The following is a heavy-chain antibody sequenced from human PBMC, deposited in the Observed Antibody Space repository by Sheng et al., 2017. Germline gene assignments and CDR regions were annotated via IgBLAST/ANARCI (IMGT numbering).Heavy chain of an antibody. CDR1: GFTFTSYG. J-gene: IGHJ5*01. Sequence: EVQLVESGGDLAQPGGTLGLSCGASGFTFTSYGMSWVRQAPGKGLEWVSSISGDGTDAHYADSVRGRFTISRDNSKSTLYLHMNSLRAEDTALYYCAVDPNRGYSFHSWGQGTLVTVSS. CDR2: ISGDGTDA. V-gene: IGHV3-23*04. D-gene: IGHD2-15*01. CDR3: AVDPNRGYSFHS.